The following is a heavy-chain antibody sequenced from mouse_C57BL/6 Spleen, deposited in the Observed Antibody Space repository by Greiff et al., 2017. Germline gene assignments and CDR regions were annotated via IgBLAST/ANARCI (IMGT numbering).Heavy chain of an antibody. CDR1: GYTFTSYW. Sequence: QVQLQQPGTELVKPGASVKPSCKASGYTFTSYWMHWVKQRPGQGLEWIGNINPSNGGTNYNEKFKSKATLTVDKSSSTAYMQLSSLTSEDSAVYYCAREGWDEKYFDVWGTGTTVTVSS. D-gene: IGHD4-1*01. J-gene: IGHJ1*03. CDR2: INPSNGGT. CDR3: AREGWDEKYFDV. V-gene: IGHV1-53*01.